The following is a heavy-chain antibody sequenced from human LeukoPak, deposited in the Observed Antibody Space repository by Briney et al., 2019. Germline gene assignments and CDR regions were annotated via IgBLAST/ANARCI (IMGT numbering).Heavy chain of an antibody. V-gene: IGHV4-39*01. CDR3: ARPLYYYETSDYKDY. Sequence: SETLSLTCIVSGGSISSSSYYWGWIRQPPGKGLEWIGSIYYSGNTYYNPSLRSRVSISVDTSKNQFSLKLSSVTAADTAVYYCARPLYYYETSDYKDYWGQGTLVTVSP. J-gene: IGHJ4*02. D-gene: IGHD3-22*01. CDR1: GGSISSSSYY. CDR2: IYYSGNT.